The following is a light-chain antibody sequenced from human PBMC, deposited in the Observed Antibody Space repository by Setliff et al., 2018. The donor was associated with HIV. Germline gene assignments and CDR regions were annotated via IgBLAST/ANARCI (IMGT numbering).Light chain of an antibody. CDR2: EVT. J-gene: IGLJ1*01. CDR3: CSYAGSITFYV. Sequence: QSVLTQPASVSGSPGQSITISCTGTSSDVGNYNLVSWYQQHPGKAPKLMVYEVTKRPSGVSNRFSGSKSGNTASLTISGLQAEDEADYYCCSYAGSITFYVFGTGTKVTVL. CDR1: SSDVGNYNL. V-gene: IGLV2-23*02.